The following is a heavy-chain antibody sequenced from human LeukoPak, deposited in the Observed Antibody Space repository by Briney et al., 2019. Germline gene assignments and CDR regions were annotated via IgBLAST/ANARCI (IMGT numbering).Heavy chain of an antibody. V-gene: IGHV4-61*02. CDR2: IYTSGST. J-gene: IGHJ3*02. CDR3: ARETTGYLAFDI. CDR1: GGSISSGSYY. Sequence: SETLSLTCTVSGGSISSGSYYWSWIRQPAGKGLEWIGRIYTSGSTNYNPSLKSRVTISVDTSKNQFSLKLSSVTAADTAVYYCARETTGYLAFDIWGQGTMVTVSS. D-gene: IGHD3-9*01.